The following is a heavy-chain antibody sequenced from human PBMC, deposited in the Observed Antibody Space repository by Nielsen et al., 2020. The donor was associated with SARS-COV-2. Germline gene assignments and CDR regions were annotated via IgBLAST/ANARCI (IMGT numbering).Heavy chain of an antibody. V-gene: IGHV1-69*06. Sequence: SVKVFCKASGGTFSSYAISWVRQAPGQGLEWMGGIIPIFGTANYAQKFQGRVTITADKSTSTAYMELSSLRSEDTAVYYCASYMGLSSWYEIDYWGQGTLVTVSS. J-gene: IGHJ4*02. CDR2: IIPIFGTA. D-gene: IGHD6-13*01. CDR1: GGTFSSYA. CDR3: ASYMGLSSWYEIDY.